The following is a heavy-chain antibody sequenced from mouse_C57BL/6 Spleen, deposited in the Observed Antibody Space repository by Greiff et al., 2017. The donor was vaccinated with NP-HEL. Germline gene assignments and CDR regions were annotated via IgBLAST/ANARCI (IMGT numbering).Heavy chain of an antibody. CDR1: GYAFSSSW. V-gene: IGHV1-82*01. CDR3: ARSRHYGSSYGY. J-gene: IGHJ2*01. CDR2: IYPGDGDT. Sequence: QVQLKESGPELVKPGASVKISCKASGYAFSSSWMNWVKQRPGKGLEWIGRIYPGDGDTNYNGKFKGKATLTADKSSSTAYMQLSSLTSEDSAVYFCARSRHYGSSYGYWGQGTTLTVSS. D-gene: IGHD1-1*01.